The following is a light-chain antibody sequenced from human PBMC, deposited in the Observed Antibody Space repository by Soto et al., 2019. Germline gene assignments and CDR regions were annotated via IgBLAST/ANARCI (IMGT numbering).Light chain of an antibody. V-gene: IGKV1-39*01. J-gene: IGKJ1*01. Sequence: DIQMTQSPSSLSASVGDRVTITCRASQSISSYLNWYQQKPGKAPKLLIYAASSLQSGVPSRFSGSGSSPDFTLTISSLQPEDFATYYCQQSYSTPWWTFGQGTKVEIK. CDR1: QSISSY. CDR3: QQSYSTPWWT. CDR2: AAS.